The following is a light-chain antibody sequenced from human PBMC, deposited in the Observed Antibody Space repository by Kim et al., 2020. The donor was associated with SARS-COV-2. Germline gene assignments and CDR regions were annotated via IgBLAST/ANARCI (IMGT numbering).Light chain of an antibody. CDR1: SSDVGGYNY. J-gene: IGLJ3*02. V-gene: IGLV2-14*01. CDR3: SSYTSSTARV. CDR2: EVS. Sequence: GQSITISCTGTSSDVGGYNYVSWYQQHPGKAPKLMIYEVSNRPSGVSNRFSGSKSGNTASLTISGLQAEDEADYYCSSYTSSTARVFGGGTQLTVL.